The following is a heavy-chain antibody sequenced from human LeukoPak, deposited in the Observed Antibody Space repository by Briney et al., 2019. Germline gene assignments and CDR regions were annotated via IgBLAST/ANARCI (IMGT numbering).Heavy chain of an antibody. D-gene: IGHD3-10*01. CDR3: VRDRITMVRGVRNWFDP. Sequence: GGSLRLSCAASGFIFSTYDMHWVRQAPGKGLEWVTLIWYDGSDEHYADSVKGRFTISRDNSRNTLYLKMSSLRDEDTAVYYCVRDRITMVRGVRNWFDPWGQGTLVTVSS. CDR2: IWYDGSDE. CDR1: GFIFSTYD. J-gene: IGHJ5*02. V-gene: IGHV3-33*01.